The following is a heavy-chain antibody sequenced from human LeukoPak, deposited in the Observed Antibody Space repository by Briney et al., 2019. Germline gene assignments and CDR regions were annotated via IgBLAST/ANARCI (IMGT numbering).Heavy chain of an antibody. D-gene: IGHD5-12*01. V-gene: IGHV3-30*02. CDR1: GFTFSSYG. CDR2: LRSDGSNK. J-gene: IGHJ3*02. Sequence: GGSLRLSCAASGFTFSSYGMHWVRQAPGKGLEGVALLRSDGSNKYYADSVKGRFTISRDNSKNTLFLQMNSLRAEDTAVYYCARESRLWQRYAFDIWGQGTMVTVSS. CDR3: ARESRLWQRYAFDI.